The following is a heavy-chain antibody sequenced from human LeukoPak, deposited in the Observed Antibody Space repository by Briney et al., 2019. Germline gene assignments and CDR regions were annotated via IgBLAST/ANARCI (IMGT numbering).Heavy chain of an antibody. Sequence: GGSQTLSCAASGFSLSEFVMSWVRQAPGKGLEWVALTRKDISHQYYGDSVKGRFIISRDNSRNTLYLQMNSLRAEDTAVYYCAKGLSNWGNFDHWGQGSLVTVSS. CDR1: GFSLSEFV. D-gene: IGHD7-27*01. V-gene: IGHV3-30*02. J-gene: IGHJ4*02. CDR3: AKGLSNWGNFDH. CDR2: TRKDISHQ.